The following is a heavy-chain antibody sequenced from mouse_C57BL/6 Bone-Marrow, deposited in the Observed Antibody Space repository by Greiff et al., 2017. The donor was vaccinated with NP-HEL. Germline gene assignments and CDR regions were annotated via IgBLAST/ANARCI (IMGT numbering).Heavy chain of an antibody. D-gene: IGHD5-1*01. CDR1: GYTFTSYW. CDR2: IAPNSGGT. CDR3: ARWRSNYLDY. Sequence: QVQLQQPGAELVKPGASVKLSCKASGYTFTSYWMHWVKQRPGRGLEWIGRIAPNSGGTKYNEKFKSKATLTVDKPSSTAYMQLSSLTSEDSAVYYCARWRSNYLDYWGQGTTLTVSS. J-gene: IGHJ2*01. V-gene: IGHV1-72*01.